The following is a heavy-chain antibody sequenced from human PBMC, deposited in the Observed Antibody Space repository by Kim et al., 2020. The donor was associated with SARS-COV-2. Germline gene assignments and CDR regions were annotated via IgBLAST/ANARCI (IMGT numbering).Heavy chain of an antibody. V-gene: IGHV1-24*01. Sequence: ASVKVSCKVSGYTLTELSMHWVRQAPGKGLEWMGGFDPEDGETIYAQKFQGRVTMTEDTSTDTAYMELSSLRSEDTAVYYCATEIRILTGYYAALFDYWGQGTLVTVSS. CDR2: FDPEDGET. J-gene: IGHJ4*02. CDR3: ATEIRILTGYYAALFDY. CDR1: GYTLTELS. D-gene: IGHD3-9*01.